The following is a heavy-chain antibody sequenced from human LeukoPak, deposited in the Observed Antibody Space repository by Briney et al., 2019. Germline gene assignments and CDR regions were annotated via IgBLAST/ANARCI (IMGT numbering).Heavy chain of an antibody. D-gene: IGHD5-12*01. Sequence: PSETLSLTCAVYGGSFSDFHWSWIRQPPGKGLEWIGYIYYSGSTNYNPSLKSRVTISVDTSKNQFSLKLSSVTAADTAVYYCARHSGYAGTYDYWGQGTLVTVSS. CDR3: ARHSGYAGTYDY. CDR1: GGSFSDFH. J-gene: IGHJ4*02. V-gene: IGHV4-59*08. CDR2: IYYSGST.